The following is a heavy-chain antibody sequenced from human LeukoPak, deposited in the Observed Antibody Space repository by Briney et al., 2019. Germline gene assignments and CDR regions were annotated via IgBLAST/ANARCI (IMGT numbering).Heavy chain of an antibody. D-gene: IGHD3-22*01. CDR1: GFTFSSYG. CDR2: ISYDGSNK. V-gene: IGHV3-30*18. CDR3: AKDQGDSSGYYLQNYLDY. J-gene: IGHJ4*02. Sequence: PGGSLRLSCAASGFTFSSYGMHWVRQAPGKGLEWVAVISYDGSNKYYADSVKGRFTISRDNSKNTLYLQMNSLRAEDTAVYYCAKDQGDSSGYYLQNYLDYWGQGTLVTVSS.